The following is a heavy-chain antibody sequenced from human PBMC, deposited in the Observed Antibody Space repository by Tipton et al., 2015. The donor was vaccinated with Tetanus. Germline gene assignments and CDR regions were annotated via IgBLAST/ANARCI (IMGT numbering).Heavy chain of an antibody. CDR2: ICPGDSDT. CDR1: GYIFNNYW. CDR3: ARAHCTDGVCNFDF. V-gene: IGHV5-51*01. J-gene: IGHJ4*02. Sequence: EVQLVQSGGEVKKPGESLKISCKGSGYIFNNYWIGRVRQKPGKSLEWMGIICPGDSDTRYSPSFQGQVTISVDKSINTAFLQWSSLKAADTSMFYCARAHCTDGVCNFDFWGQGALVTVAS. D-gene: IGHD2-8*01.